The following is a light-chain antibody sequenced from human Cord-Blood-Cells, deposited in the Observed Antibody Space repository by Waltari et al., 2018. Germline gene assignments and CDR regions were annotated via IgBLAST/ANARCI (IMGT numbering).Light chain of an antibody. CDR2: AAY. Sequence: DIQMTQSPSSLSASVGDRVTITCRTSQSISSYLNWYQQKPGKAPKRLIYAAYSVQSGVPSRFSGSGSGTDFTLTISSLQPEDFATYYCQQSYSTPYTFGQGTKLEIK. J-gene: IGKJ2*01. V-gene: IGKV1-39*01. CDR3: QQSYSTPYT. CDR1: QSISSY.